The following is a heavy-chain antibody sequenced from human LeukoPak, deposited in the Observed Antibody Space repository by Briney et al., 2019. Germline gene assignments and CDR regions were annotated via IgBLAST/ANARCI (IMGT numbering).Heavy chain of an antibody. CDR1: GFIFSNYG. V-gene: IGHV3-30*18. CDR3: AKGSYGSGNYYYFDY. CDR2: MSYDGNNK. J-gene: IGHJ4*02. Sequence: GGSLRLSCAASGFIFSNYGMHWVRQAPGKGLEWVAVMSYDGNNKYYADSVKGRFTISRDNSKNTLYLQMSGLRAEDTAVYYCAKGSYGSGNYYYFDYWGQGTLVTVSS. D-gene: IGHD3-10*01.